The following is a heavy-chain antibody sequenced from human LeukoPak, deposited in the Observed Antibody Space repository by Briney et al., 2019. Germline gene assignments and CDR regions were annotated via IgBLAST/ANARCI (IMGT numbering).Heavy chain of an antibody. D-gene: IGHD6-13*01. J-gene: IGHJ5*02. CDR1: GGSISSGDYY. V-gene: IGHV4-30-4*01. Sequence: SQTLSLTCTVSGGSISSGDYYWSWIRQPPGKGLEWIGYIYYSGSTYYNPSLKSRVTISVDTSKNQFSLKLSSVTAADTAAYYCARERAAAGNGWFDPWGQGTLVTVSS. CDR3: ARERAAAGNGWFDP. CDR2: IYYSGST.